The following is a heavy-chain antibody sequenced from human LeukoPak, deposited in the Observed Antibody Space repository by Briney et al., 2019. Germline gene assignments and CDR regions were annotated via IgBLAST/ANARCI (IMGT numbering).Heavy chain of an antibody. V-gene: IGHV1-18*01. CDR2: ISAYNGNT. CDR1: GYTFTSYG. Sequence: ASVKVSCKASGYTFTSYGISWVRQAPGQGLEWMGWISAYNGNTNYAQKLQGRVTMTTDTSTSTAYMELRSLRSDDTAVYYCARDGRGGDYGEGFGYWGQGTLVTVSS. D-gene: IGHD4-17*01. J-gene: IGHJ4*02. CDR3: ARDGRGGDYGEGFGY.